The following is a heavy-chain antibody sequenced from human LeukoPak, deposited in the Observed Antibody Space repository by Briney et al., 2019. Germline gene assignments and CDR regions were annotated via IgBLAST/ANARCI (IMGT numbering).Heavy chain of an antibody. CDR1: GHTFTGYY. D-gene: IGHD3/OR15-3a*01. V-gene: IGHV1-2*02. Sequence: GASVKVSCKTSGHTFTGYYIHWVRQAPGQGLEWMGWINPTSGVTNYAQHFEGRVTMTRDTSITTVYMELSSLRSDDTALYYCARDSGGTGAVFPRLDYYFDLWGRGTLVTVSS. J-gene: IGHJ2*01. CDR3: ARDSGGTGAVFPRLDYYFDL. CDR2: INPTSGVT.